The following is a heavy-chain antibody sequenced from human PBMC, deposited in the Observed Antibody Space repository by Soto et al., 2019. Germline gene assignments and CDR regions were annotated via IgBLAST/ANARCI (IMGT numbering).Heavy chain of an antibody. D-gene: IGHD6-19*01. CDR1: GYTFTSYD. CDR3: SGGKWLAN. Sequence: QVQLVQSGAEVKKPGASVKVSCKASGYTFTSYDINWVRQATGQGLEWMGWMNPNSGNTGYAQKFPGRGHMTRNNSLTTAYMEVSRLRSEDTAGYYCSGGKWLANWGQGTLVTVSS. J-gene: IGHJ4*02. CDR2: MNPNSGNT. V-gene: IGHV1-8*01.